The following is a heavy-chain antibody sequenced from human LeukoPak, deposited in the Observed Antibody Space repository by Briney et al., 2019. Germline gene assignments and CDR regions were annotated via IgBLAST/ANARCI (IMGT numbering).Heavy chain of an antibody. Sequence: GGSLRLSCAASGFSFSDYHMSWIRQAPGKRLEWVSYISSSSSYRDYADSVKGRFTISRDNARNSLYLQMNSLRAEDTAVYYCARSGYSNVYFDYWGQGTLVTVSS. V-gene: IGHV3-11*03. CDR2: ISSSSSYR. D-gene: IGHD5-18*01. CDR3: ARSGYSNVYFDY. CDR1: GFSFSDYH. J-gene: IGHJ4*02.